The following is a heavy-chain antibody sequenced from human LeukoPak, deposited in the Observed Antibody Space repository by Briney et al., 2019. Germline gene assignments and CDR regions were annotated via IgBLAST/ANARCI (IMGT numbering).Heavy chain of an antibody. CDR1: GGSISSGDYY. Sequence: SETLSLTCTVSGGSISSGDYYWSWIRQPPGKGLEWIGYIYYSGSTYYNPSLKSRVTISVDTSKNQFSLKLSSVTAADTAVYYCARGPGGSGSYYLTTFDYWGQGTLVTVSS. CDR3: ARGPGGSGSYYLTTFDY. CDR2: IYYSGST. J-gene: IGHJ4*02. D-gene: IGHD3-10*01. V-gene: IGHV4-30-4*01.